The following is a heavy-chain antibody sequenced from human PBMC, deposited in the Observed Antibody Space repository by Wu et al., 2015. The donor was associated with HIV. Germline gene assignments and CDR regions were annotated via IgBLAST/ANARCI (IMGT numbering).Heavy chain of an antibody. J-gene: IGHJ4*02. CDR2: LIPMYGAA. V-gene: IGHV1-69*13. CDR1: GATFNIYA. D-gene: IGHD5-18*01. Sequence: QVHLLQSGAEVKKSESSVRVSCKASGATFNIYALSWVRQAPGQGLEWMGRLIPMYGAADYAQKFQGRVTITADVSTNTAYMVVSRLRSDDTAVYYCAGGGGRTAMDPFDFWGQGTLVTVSS. CDR3: AGGGGRTAMDPFDF.